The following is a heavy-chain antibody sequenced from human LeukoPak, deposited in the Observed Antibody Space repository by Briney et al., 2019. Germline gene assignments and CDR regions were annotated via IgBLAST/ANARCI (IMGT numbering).Heavy chain of an antibody. CDR1: GFTFSSYG. D-gene: IGHD3-10*01. V-gene: IGHV3-33*01. J-gene: IGHJ6*02. Sequence: GRSLRLSCAASGFTFSSYGMHWVRQAPGKGLEGVAVIWYDGSNKYYADSVKGRFTISRDNSKNTLYLQMNSLRAEDTAVYYCARLPTYGSGSSNYYYYYGMDVWGQGTTVTVSS. CDR2: IWYDGSNK. CDR3: ARLPTYGSGSSNYYYYYGMDV.